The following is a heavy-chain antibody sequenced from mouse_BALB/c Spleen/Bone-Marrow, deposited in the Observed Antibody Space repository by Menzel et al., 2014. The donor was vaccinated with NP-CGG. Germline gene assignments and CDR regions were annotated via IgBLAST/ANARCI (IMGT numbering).Heavy chain of an antibody. V-gene: IGHV2-6-1*01. Sequence: VKLMESGPGLVAPSQSLSITCTISGFSLTNYGVHWVRQPPGKGLEWLVVIWSDGSTTYNSALKSRLSISKDNSKSQVLLKMNSLQTDDTAMYYCARHRYYAMDYWGQGTSVTVSS. CDR1: GFSLTNYG. CDR2: IWSDGST. J-gene: IGHJ4*01. CDR3: ARHRYYAMDY.